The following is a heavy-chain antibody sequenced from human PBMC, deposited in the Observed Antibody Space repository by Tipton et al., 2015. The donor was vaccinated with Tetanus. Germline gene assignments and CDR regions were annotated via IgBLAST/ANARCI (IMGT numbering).Heavy chain of an antibody. V-gene: IGHV4-39*07. J-gene: IGHJ4*02. CDR3: ARANFDFSKKGPFDS. CDR1: GGAISDNYYF. CDR2: VYTSGRP. D-gene: IGHD3-3*01. Sequence: TLSLTCSVSGGAISDNYYFWAWIRQPPGKGLEWIGSVYTSGRPTFNPSLKSRITISQDTSKNQFSLRLTSVTAADTAVYFCARANFDFSKKGPFDSWGQGILIIVSS.